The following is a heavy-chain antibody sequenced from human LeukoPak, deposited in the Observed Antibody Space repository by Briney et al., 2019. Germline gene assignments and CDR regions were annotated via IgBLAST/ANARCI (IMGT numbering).Heavy chain of an antibody. V-gene: IGHV3-23*01. Sequence: GGSLRLSCAASGFTVSSNYMSWVRQAPGKGLEWVSGISGSGGSTYYADSVKGRFTISRDNSKNTLYLQLNSLRAADTAVYYCAKGYSSSWSDAFDIWGQGTMVTVSS. J-gene: IGHJ3*02. D-gene: IGHD6-13*01. CDR3: AKGYSSSWSDAFDI. CDR2: ISGSGGST. CDR1: GFTVSSNY.